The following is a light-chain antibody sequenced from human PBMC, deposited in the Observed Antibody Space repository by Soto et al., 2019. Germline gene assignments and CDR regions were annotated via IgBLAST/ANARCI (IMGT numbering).Light chain of an antibody. CDR3: LQDYNYPRT. CDR2: AAS. CDR1: QGIRNE. V-gene: IGKV1-6*01. Sequence: AIQMTQSPSSLSASVGDRVTITCRASQGIRNELGWYQQRPGKAPKLLIYAASTLDSGVSSRFSASGSGTDFTLTISSLRPEDSATYYCLQDYNYPRTFGQGTKVEI. J-gene: IGKJ1*01.